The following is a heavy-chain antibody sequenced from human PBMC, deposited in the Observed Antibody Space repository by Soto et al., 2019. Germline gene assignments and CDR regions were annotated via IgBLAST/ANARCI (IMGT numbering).Heavy chain of an antibody. J-gene: IGHJ6*03. CDR3: ARGDMDV. Sequence: GGSLRLSCAASGFTVSDTFVSWVRQAPGKGLEWVSVFYSGGSTYYADPVKGRFTISRDNSKNTVYLQMNSLRIEDTAVYYCARGDMDVWGKGTTVTVSS. V-gene: IGHV3-66*01. CDR2: FYSGGST. CDR1: GFTVSDTF.